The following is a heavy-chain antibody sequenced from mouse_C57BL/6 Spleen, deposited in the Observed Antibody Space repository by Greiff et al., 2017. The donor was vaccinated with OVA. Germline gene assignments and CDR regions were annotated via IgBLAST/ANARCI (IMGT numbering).Heavy chain of an antibody. J-gene: IGHJ2*01. CDR3: ARNSITTVAYYFDY. V-gene: IGHV2-9-1*01. D-gene: IGHD1-1*01. CDR2: IWTGGGT. Sequence: VKLKESGPGLVAPSPSLSLTCTVSGFSLPSYAISWVRQPPGQGLEWLGVIWTGGGTNYNSALNSRLSISKDNSKSQVFLKMNSLQTDDTARYYCARNSITTVAYYFDYWGQGTTLTVSS. CDR1: GFSLPSYA.